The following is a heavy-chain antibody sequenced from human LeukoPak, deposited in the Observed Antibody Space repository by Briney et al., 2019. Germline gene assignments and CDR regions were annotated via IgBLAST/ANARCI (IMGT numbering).Heavy chain of an antibody. CDR1: GFTFSTYA. D-gene: IGHD3-10*01. V-gene: IGHV3-21*06. Sequence: GGSLRLSCAASGFTFSTYAVNWVRQAPGKGLEWVSFISGSSTYRYYADSVKGRFTISRDNVKNSVFLQMNSLRPEDTAVYYCARDSGTVSDAYDIWGPGTTVIVSS. J-gene: IGHJ3*02. CDR2: ISGSSTYR. CDR3: ARDSGTVSDAYDI.